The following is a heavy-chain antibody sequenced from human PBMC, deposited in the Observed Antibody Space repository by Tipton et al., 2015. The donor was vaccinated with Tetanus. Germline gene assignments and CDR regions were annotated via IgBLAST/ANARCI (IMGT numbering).Heavy chain of an antibody. CDR2: IYYSGST. CDR3: ARGQAAGFTVGYYYYYYGMDV. CDR1: GASISNTDYY. D-gene: IGHD6-13*01. Sequence: TLSLTCTVSGASISNTDYYWGWIRQPPGKGLEWIGSIYYSGSTYYNPSLKSRVTISVDTSKNQFSLKLSSVTAADTAVYYCARGQAAGFTVGYYYYYYGMDVWGQGTTVTVSS. J-gene: IGHJ6*02. V-gene: IGHV4-39*07.